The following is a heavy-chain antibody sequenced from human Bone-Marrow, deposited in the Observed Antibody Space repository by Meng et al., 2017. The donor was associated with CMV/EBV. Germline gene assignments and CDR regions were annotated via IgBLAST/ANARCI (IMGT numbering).Heavy chain of an antibody. CDR1: GGSFSLYY. J-gene: IGHJ5*02. CDR2: INHRGTI. D-gene: IGHD6-19*01. V-gene: IGHV4-34*01. CDR3: ARGPTGSGWSFDL. Sequence: CAVYGGSFSLYYWSWIRWPPGKGLEWIGEINHRGTINYNPSLKSRVTISIDTSKSQFSLMLRSVTAADMAMYYCARGPTGSGWSFDLWGQGTLVTVSS.